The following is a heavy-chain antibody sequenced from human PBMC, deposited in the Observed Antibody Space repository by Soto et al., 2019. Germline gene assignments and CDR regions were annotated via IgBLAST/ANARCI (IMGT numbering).Heavy chain of an antibody. CDR1: GGTFSSYA. Sequence: SVKVSCKASGGTFSSYAISWVRQAPGQGLEWMGGIIPIFGTANYAQKFQGRVTITADESTSTAYMELSSLRSEDTAVYYCAREAVAGNSFDYWGQGTPVTVSS. J-gene: IGHJ4*02. D-gene: IGHD6-13*01. CDR3: AREAVAGNSFDY. V-gene: IGHV1-69*13. CDR2: IIPIFGTA.